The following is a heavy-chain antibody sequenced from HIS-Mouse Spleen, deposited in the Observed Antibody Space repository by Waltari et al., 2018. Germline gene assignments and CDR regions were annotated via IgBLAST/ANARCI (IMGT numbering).Heavy chain of an antibody. Sequence: QVQLVQSGAEVKKPGASVKVSCKASGYTFTGYYMHWGRQAPGHGLEWMGWINPNSGGTNYAQNFQGRVTMTRDTSISAAYMGLSRLRSDDTAVYYCARAEMTNWGTGAFDIWGQGTMVTVSS. CDR1: GYTFTGYY. D-gene: IGHD7-27*01. J-gene: IGHJ3*02. V-gene: IGHV1-2*02. CDR3: ARAEMTNWGTGAFDI. CDR2: INPNSGGT.